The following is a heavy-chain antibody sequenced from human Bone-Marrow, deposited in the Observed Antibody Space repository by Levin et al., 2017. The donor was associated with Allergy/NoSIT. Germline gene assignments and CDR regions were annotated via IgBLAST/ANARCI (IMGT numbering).Heavy chain of an antibody. D-gene: IGHD3-22*01. Sequence: HTGGSLRLSCAASGFTFSDYAIHWVRQAPGKGLEWVAVVSYDGGNKYYAGSVKGRFTISRDNSKNTLFLQMNTLRPDDTAMYFCARYQSGSFDIWGQGTMVIVSS. J-gene: IGHJ3*02. V-gene: IGHV3-30-3*01. CDR3: ARYQSGSFDI. CDR1: GFTFSDYA. CDR2: VSYDGGNK.